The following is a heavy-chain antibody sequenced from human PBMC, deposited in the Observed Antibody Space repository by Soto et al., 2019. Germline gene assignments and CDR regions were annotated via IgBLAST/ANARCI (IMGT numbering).Heavy chain of an antibody. CDR1: GYRFTSSW. CDR3: ARKDKSGYFNWFDP. J-gene: IGHJ5*02. CDR2: IFPSDSDT. D-gene: IGHD3-22*01. Sequence: GESLKISCRTSGYRFTSSWIAWVRQKPGKGLEWMGIIFPSDSDTRYSPSFQGQVTISADRSTSTVFLQWASLKASDTAVYFCARKDKSGYFNWFDPWGQGTLVTVSS. V-gene: IGHV5-51*01.